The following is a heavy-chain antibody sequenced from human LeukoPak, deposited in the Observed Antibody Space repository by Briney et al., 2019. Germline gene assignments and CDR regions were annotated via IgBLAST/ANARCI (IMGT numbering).Heavy chain of an antibody. Sequence: GASVKVSCKASGYTFTSYDINWVRQATGQGLEWMGWMNPNSGNTGYAQKFQGRVTMTRNTSISTAYMELSSLRSEDTAVYYCASAHGVAARLKYYYYMDVWGKGTTVTVSS. CDR1: GYTFTSYD. D-gene: IGHD6-6*01. J-gene: IGHJ6*03. V-gene: IGHV1-8*01. CDR3: ASAHGVAARLKYYYYMDV. CDR2: MNPNSGNT.